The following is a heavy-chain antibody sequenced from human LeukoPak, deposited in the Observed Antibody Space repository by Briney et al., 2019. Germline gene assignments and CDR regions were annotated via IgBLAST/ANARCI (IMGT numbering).Heavy chain of an antibody. V-gene: IGHV4-39*07. CDR1: GGSISSSSYY. Sequence: SETLSLTCTVSGGSISSSSYYWGWIRQPPGKGLEWIGSIYYSGSTYYNPSLKSRVTISVDTSKNQFSLKLSSVTAADTAVYYWGKSGPAGDDYGDYESLEAYEGYFDYWGQGTLVTVSS. CDR2: IYYSGST. D-gene: IGHD4-17*01. J-gene: IGHJ4*02. CDR3: GKSGPAGDDYGDYESLEAYEGYFDY.